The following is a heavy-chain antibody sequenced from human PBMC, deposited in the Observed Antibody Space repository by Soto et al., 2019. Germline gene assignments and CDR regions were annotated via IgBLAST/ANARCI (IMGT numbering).Heavy chain of an antibody. CDR1: GFTFSSYG. J-gene: IGHJ6*02. D-gene: IGHD3-16*01. Sequence: QVQLVESGGGVVQPGRSLRLSCAASGFTFSSYGMHWVRQAPGKGLEWVAVIWYDGSNKYYADSVKGRFTISRDNSKNTLYLQMNSLRAEDTAAYYCATWGRGMDVWGQGTTVTVSS. V-gene: IGHV3-33*01. CDR2: IWYDGSNK. CDR3: ATWGRGMDV.